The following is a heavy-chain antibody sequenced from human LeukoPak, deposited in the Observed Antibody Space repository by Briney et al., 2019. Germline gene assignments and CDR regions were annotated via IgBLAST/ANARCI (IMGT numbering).Heavy chain of an antibody. J-gene: IGHJ6*02. D-gene: IGHD3-3*01. CDR2: ISYDGSNK. CDR3: ARGPYYDFWSGYYRPLYYYYYGMDV. Sequence: GGSLRLSCAASGFTFSSYAMHWVRQAPGKGLEWVAVISYDGSNKYYADSVRGRFTISRDNSKNTLYLQMNSLRAEDTAVYYCARGPYYDFWSGYYRPLYYYYYGMDVWGQGTTVTVSS. CDR1: GFTFSSYA. V-gene: IGHV3-30*04.